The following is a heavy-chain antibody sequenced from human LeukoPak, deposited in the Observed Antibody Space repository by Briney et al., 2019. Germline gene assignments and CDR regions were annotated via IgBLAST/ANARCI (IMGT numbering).Heavy chain of an antibody. Sequence: ASLKVSCKASGYTFTSYGISWVRQAPGQGLEWMGWISAYNGDTNYAQKLQGRVTMTTDTSTSTVYMDLGGLRSDDTAVYYCARDRFSSSWYMTNFDYWGQGTLVTVSS. CDR3: ARDRFSSSWYMTNFDY. CDR2: ISAYNGDT. CDR1: GYTFTSYG. J-gene: IGHJ4*02. D-gene: IGHD6-13*01. V-gene: IGHV1-18*01.